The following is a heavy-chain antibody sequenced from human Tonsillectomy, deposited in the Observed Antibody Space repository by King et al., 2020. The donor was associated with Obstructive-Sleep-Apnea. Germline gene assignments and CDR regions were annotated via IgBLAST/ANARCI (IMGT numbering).Heavy chain of an antibody. D-gene: IGHD2-8*01. CDR2: IYYMGGT. V-gene: IGHV4-30-4*01. CDR3: ARAWSMGYHTFDY. J-gene: IGHJ4*02. Sequence: VQLQESGPGLVKPSQTLSLTCTVSGGSISSGDYYWSLIRQPPGKGLEWIGDIYYMGGTSYNPSLKSRVTISVDTSKNQVSLKLSSVTAADTAVYYCARAWSMGYHTFDYWGQGTLVTVSS. CDR1: GGSISSGDYY.